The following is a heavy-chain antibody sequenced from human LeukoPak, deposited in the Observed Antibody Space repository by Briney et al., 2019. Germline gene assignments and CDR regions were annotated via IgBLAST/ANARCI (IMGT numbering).Heavy chain of an antibody. CDR3: ARAARPSYYYYGMDV. D-gene: IGHD6-6*01. CDR2: ISGSGGST. V-gene: IGHV3-23*01. J-gene: IGHJ6*02. CDR1: GFTFSSYA. Sequence: GGSLRLSCAASGFTFSSYAMSWVRQAPGKGLEWVSAISGSGGSTYYADSVKGRFTISRDNSKNTLYLQMNSLRAEDTAVYYCARAARPSYYYYGMDVWGQGTTVTVSS.